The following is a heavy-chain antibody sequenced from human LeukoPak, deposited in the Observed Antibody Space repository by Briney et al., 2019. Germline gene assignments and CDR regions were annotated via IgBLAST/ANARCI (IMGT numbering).Heavy chain of an antibody. J-gene: IGHJ4*02. CDR2: IYYSGST. D-gene: IGHD3-10*01. V-gene: IGHV4-39*02. Sequence: SETLSLTCTVYGGSISSSSYYWGWIRQPPGKGLEWIGSIYYSGSTYYNPSLKSRVTISVDTSKNQFSLKLSSVTAADTAVYYCARDLRFAPGYFDYWGQGTLVTVSS. CDR3: ARDLRFAPGYFDY. CDR1: GGSISSSSYY.